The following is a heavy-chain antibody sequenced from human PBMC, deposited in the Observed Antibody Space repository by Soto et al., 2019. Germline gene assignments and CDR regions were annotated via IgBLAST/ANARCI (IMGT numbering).Heavy chain of an antibody. J-gene: IGHJ4*02. Sequence: QDQLVQSGAEVKEPGASVRISCKTSGYPFTNYGISWVRQAPGQGLEWMGWINTYSGNTHYARKSQGRVTLTTDTSTRTAYMELKSLTSDDMAIYYCAKYTPRERQMRVDSWGQGTLVTVSS. CDR1: GYPFTNYG. V-gene: IGHV1-18*03. D-gene: IGHD1-26*01. CDR2: INTYSGNT. CDR3: AKYTPRERQMRVDS.